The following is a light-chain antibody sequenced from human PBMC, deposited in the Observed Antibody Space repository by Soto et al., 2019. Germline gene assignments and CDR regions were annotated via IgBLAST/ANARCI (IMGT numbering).Light chain of an antibody. CDR1: QGISSD. Sequence: DIQLTQSPSPLSASVGDRVTITCRVSQGISSDLNWYRQKPGKVPKLLIYSASNLQSGVPSRFSGSGSGTDFTLTISSLQPEDVATYYCQQLHGYPITFGQGTRLEIK. V-gene: IGKV1-27*01. CDR3: QQLHGYPIT. J-gene: IGKJ5*01. CDR2: SAS.